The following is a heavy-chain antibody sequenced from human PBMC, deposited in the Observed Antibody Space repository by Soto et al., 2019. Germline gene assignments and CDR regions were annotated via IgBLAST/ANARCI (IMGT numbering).Heavy chain of an antibody. CDR3: ARDFFSTSSSQYFDI. CDR2: ISGSSGET. Sequence: SSVKVSCKASGYSIVNFGFSWVRQAPGQGLEWMGWISGSSGETRYAQKLQGRVTMTTDTSTSTAYMELRSLNSDDTAVYYCARDFFSTSSSQYFDIWGQGSLVTVSS. CDR1: GYSIVNFG. J-gene: IGHJ4*02. D-gene: IGHD2-2*01. V-gene: IGHV1-18*01.